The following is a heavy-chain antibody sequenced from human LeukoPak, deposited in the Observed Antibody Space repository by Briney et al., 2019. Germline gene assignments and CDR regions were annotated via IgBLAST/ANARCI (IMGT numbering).Heavy chain of an antibody. Sequence: GASVKVSCKASGYTFTSYGISWVRQAPGQGLEWMGWISAYNGNTNYAQKLQGRVTMTTDTSTSTAYMELRSLRSDDTAVYYCARDYGSGSSLNYYYYYMDVWGKGTTVTVSS. CDR1: GYTFTSYG. CDR3: ARDYGSGSSLNYYYYYMDV. V-gene: IGHV1-18*01. D-gene: IGHD3-10*01. CDR2: ISAYNGNT. J-gene: IGHJ6*03.